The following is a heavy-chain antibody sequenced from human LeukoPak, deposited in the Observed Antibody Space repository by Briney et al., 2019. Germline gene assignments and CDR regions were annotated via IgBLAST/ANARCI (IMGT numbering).Heavy chain of an antibody. CDR1: GGSISSGGYY. D-gene: IGHD2-2*02. V-gene: IGHV4-31*03. J-gene: IGHJ5*02. Sequence: SETLSLTCTVSGGSISSGGYYWSWIRQHPGTGLEWIGYIYYSGSTYYNPSLKSRVTISVDTSKNQFSLKLSSVTAADTAVYYCARYQLVYPTNWFDPWGQGTLVTVSS. CDR2: IYYSGST. CDR3: ARYQLVYPTNWFDP.